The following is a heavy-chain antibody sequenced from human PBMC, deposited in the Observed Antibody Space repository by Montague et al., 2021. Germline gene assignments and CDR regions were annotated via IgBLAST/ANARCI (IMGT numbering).Heavy chain of an antibody. V-gene: IGHV4-59*01. J-gene: IGHJ6*02. CDR3: AVTNPYYYYGMDV. D-gene: IGHD1-14*01. CDR2: IYYSRRT. CDR1: GASISDYY. Sequence: SETLSLTCSVSGASISDYYWSWIRQPPGKGLEWIGHIYYSRRTNYNPSLTSRVTISVDTSKNQFSLKLSSVTAADTAFYYCAVTNPYYYYGMDVWGQGTTVTVSS.